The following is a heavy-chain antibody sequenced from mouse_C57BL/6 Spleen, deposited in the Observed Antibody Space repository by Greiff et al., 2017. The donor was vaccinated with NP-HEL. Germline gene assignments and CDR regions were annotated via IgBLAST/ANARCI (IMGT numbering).Heavy chain of an antibody. D-gene: IGHD1-1*01. J-gene: IGHJ4*01. CDR3: ARGVTTVVAKGDAMDY. CDR1: GYTFTDYN. Sequence: EVQLQQSGPELVKPGASVKIPCKASGYTFTDYNMDWVKQSHGKSLEWIGDINPNNGGTIYNQKFKGKATLTVDKSSSTAYMELRSLTSEDTAVYYCARGVTTVVAKGDAMDYWGQGTSVTVSS. V-gene: IGHV1-18*01. CDR2: INPNNGGT.